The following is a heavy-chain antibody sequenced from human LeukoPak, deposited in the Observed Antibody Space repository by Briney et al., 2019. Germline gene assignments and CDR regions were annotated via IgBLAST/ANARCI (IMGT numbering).Heavy chain of an antibody. D-gene: IGHD3-22*01. CDR3: AKRGVVIRVILVGFHKEAYYFDS. CDR1: GITLSNYG. CDR2: ISDSGGST. J-gene: IGHJ4*02. Sequence: GGSLRLSCAVSGITLSNYGMSWVRQAPGKGLEWVAGISDSGGSTHYADSVKGRFTISRDNPKNTLYLQMNTLRAEYTAVYFCAKRGVVIRVILVGFHKEAYYFDSWGQGALVTVSS. V-gene: IGHV3-23*01.